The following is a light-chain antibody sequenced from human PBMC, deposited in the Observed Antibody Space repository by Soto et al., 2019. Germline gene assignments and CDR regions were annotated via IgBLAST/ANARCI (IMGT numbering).Light chain of an antibody. CDR3: QQYNSYSST. J-gene: IGKJ1*01. Sequence: DIQMTQSPSTLSASVGDIVTITCRASQSISNWLAWYQQKPGKAPKLLIYDASSLESGVPSRFSGSGSGTEFTLNISSLQPDDVATYYCQQYNSYSSTFGQGTKVEIK. CDR2: DAS. CDR1: QSISNW. V-gene: IGKV1-5*01.